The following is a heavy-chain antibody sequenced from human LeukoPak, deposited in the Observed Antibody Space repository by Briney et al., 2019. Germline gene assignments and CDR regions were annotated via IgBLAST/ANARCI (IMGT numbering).Heavy chain of an antibody. Sequence: GGSLRLSCAASGFTFSNYAMSWVRQAPGKGLEWVSAISVSGGSTYYADSVKGRFTVSRDNSKNTLYLQMNSLRAEDTAVYYCAKDKFTVTGDYWGQGTLVTVSS. CDR1: GFTFSNYA. D-gene: IGHD4-17*01. J-gene: IGHJ4*02. CDR2: ISVSGGST. V-gene: IGHV3-23*01. CDR3: AKDKFTVTGDY.